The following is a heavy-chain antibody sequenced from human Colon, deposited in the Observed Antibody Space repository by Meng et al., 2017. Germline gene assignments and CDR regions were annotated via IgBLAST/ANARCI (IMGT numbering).Heavy chain of an antibody. CDR2: ITSDGKDT. V-gene: IGHV3-74*01. Sequence: GESLKISCEAAGFTFTTSWMHWVRQVPGKGLVWVSRITSDGKDTYYADSVKGRFTVSRDNAKNTLYLQMNSLGVEDTAVYYCARDGHYDSSNYWVGFTFDIWGQGTMVTVSS. CDR3: ARDGHYDSSNYWVGFTFDI. J-gene: IGHJ3*02. D-gene: IGHD3-22*01. CDR1: GFTFTTSW.